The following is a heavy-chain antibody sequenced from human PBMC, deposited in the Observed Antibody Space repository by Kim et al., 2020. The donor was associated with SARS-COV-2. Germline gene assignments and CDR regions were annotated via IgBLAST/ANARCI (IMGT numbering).Heavy chain of an antibody. D-gene: IGHD3-10*01. V-gene: IGHV4-39*01. Sequence: SETLSLTCTVSGGSISSSSYYWGWIRQPPGKGLEGIGSIYYSGSTYYNPSLKSRVTISVDTSKNQFSLKLSSVTAADTAVYYCARTPMVRGPRPPYYFDYWGQGTLVTVSS. CDR1: GGSISSSSYY. CDR2: IYYSGST. J-gene: IGHJ4*02. CDR3: ARTPMVRGPRPPYYFDY.